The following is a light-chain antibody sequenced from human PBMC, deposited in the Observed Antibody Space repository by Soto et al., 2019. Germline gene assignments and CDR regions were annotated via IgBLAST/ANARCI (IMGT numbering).Light chain of an antibody. CDR1: SSDVGTYNY. V-gene: IGLV2-14*03. CDR2: DVS. Sequence: QSALTPPASVSGSPGQSITISCTGTSSDVGTYNYVSWYQHHPGKAPKLMIYDVSNRPSGVSNRFSGSKSGDTASLTISGLQAEDEADYYCTSHTSNFTPLFGGGTKVTVL. CDR3: TSHTSNFTPL. J-gene: IGLJ2*01.